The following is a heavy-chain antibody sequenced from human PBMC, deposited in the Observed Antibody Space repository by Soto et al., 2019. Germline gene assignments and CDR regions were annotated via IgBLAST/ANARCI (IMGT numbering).Heavy chain of an antibody. CDR3: ANLPLYGSGFDC. J-gene: IGHJ4*02. D-gene: IGHD3-10*01. V-gene: IGHV3-9*01. CDR1: GFTFDDYA. Sequence: ESGGGLVQPGGSLRLSCVASGFTFDDYAIHWVRRGPGKGLEWVAGISWNGASLGYVDSVKGRFTISRDNAKNSLFLQMTSLRTDDTALYFCANLPLYGSGFDCWGQGTLVTVSA. CDR2: ISWNGASL.